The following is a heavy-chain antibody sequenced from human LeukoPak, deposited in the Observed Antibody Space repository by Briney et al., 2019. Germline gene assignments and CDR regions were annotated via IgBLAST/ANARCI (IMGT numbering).Heavy chain of an antibody. V-gene: IGHV1-2*06. CDR3: ARDHRPTRIAVAGTSSDY. J-gene: IGHJ4*02. D-gene: IGHD6-19*01. CDR2: INPNSGGT. Sequence: ASVKVSCKVSGYTLTELSMHWVRQAPGQGLEWMGRINPNSGGTNYAQKFQGRVTMTRDTSISTAYMELSRLRSDDTAVYYCARDHRPTRIAVAGTSSDYWGQGTLVTVSS. CDR1: GYTLTELS.